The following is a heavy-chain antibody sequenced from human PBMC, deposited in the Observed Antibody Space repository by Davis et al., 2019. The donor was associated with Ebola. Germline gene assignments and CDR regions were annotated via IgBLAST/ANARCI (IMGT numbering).Heavy chain of an antibody. J-gene: IGHJ6*02. CDR1: GFTFSSYA. CDR2: ISYDGSNK. CDR3: ARDRSSSWTYYYYYGMDV. D-gene: IGHD6-13*01. Sequence: GGSLRLSCAASGFTFSSYAMHWVRQAPGKGLEWVAVISYDGSNKYYADSVKVRFTISRDNSKNTLYLQMNSLRAEDTAVYYCARDRSSSWTYYYYYGMDVWGQGTTVTVSS. V-gene: IGHV3-30-3*01.